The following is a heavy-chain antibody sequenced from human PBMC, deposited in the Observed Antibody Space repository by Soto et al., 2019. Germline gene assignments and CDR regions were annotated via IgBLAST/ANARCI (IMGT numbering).Heavy chain of an antibody. CDR1: GFTLTTYA. D-gene: IGHD6-19*01. J-gene: IGHJ6*02. CDR2: VTSGGRT. CDR3: ARDLKVAATNSYSYYGMDV. V-gene: IGHV3-23*01. Sequence: PGGSLRLSCAVSGFTLTTYAMSWVRQAPGKGLEWVSGVTSGGRTHYAESVKGRFTISRDNSKNTLHLQMNSLRAEDTAVYYCARDLKVAATNSYSYYGMDVWGQGTTVTVSS.